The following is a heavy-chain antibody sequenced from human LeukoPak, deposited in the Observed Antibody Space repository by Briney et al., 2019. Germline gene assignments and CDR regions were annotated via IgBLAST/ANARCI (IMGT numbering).Heavy chain of an antibody. J-gene: IGHJ4*02. V-gene: IGHV3-7*03. Sequence: GGSLRLSCTASGFTFSNFWMGWVRQAPGKGLEWVANIKQDETEKFYLGSVKGRFTISRDNAKNSLYLQMNSLRVEDTALYYCARDSILMPHSQDYWGQGTLVTVSS. D-gene: IGHD2-8*01. CDR2: IKQDETEK. CDR3: ARDSILMPHSQDY. CDR1: GFTFSNFW.